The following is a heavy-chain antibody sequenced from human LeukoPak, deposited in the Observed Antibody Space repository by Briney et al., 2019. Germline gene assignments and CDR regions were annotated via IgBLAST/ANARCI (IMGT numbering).Heavy chain of an antibody. V-gene: IGHV4-34*01. J-gene: IGHJ6*03. CDR1: GGSFSVYY. CDR2: INHSGST. D-gene: IGHD6-13*01. Sequence: SETLSLTCAVYGGSFSVYYWSWIRQPPGKGLEWIGEINHSGSTNYNTSLKSRATISVDTSKNQFSLKLSSVTAADTAVYYCARGRQEYSSSWYVYYYYYMDVWGKGTTVTVSS. CDR3: ARGRQEYSSSWYVYYYYYMDV.